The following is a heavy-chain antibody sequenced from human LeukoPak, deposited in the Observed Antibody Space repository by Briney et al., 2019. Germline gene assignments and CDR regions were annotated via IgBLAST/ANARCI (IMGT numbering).Heavy chain of an antibody. CDR3: ARAPPDGGYSGYDYWFDP. V-gene: IGHV1-69*10. CDR1: GATFRDYA. CDR2: FIPILGTA. J-gene: IGHJ5*02. Sequence: ASVKVSCKTSGATFRDYALNWVRQAPGQGLEWMGVFIPILGTANSTQKFQDRVTITADISTNTAYMELSSLRSEDTAVYYCARAPPDGGYSGYDYWFDPWGQGTLVTVSS. D-gene: IGHD5-12*01.